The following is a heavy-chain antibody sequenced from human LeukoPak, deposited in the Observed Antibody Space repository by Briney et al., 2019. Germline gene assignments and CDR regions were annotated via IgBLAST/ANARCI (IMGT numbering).Heavy chain of an antibody. Sequence: PGGSLRLSCTASGFTFIKGWMSWVRQAPGKGLEWVAVISYDGSNKYYADSVKGRFTISRDNSKNTLYLQMNSLRAEDTAVYYCAKGGYSSSWYKGDWYFDLWGRGTLVTVSS. D-gene: IGHD6-13*01. CDR1: GFTFIKGW. CDR3: AKGGYSSSWYKGDWYFDL. J-gene: IGHJ2*01. CDR2: ISYDGSNK. V-gene: IGHV3-30*18.